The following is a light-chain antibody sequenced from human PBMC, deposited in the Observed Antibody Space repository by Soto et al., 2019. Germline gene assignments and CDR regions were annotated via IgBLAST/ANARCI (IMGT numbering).Light chain of an antibody. CDR1: QSISSW. J-gene: IGKJ5*01. Sequence: DIQMTQSPSTLSASVGDRVTITCRASQSISSWLAWYQQKPGKAPKLLIYDASSLESGVPSRFSGSGSGTEFTLTISSLQPDDFASYFCLQYNNYPWTFGQGTRLEI. CDR3: LQYNNYPWT. CDR2: DAS. V-gene: IGKV1-5*01.